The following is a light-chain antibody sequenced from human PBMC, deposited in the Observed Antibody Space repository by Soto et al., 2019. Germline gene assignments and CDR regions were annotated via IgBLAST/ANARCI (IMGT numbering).Light chain of an antibody. CDR1: QAISSS. Sequence: DIQMTQSPSSVSAFVGDTVTLTCRASQAISSSLAWYQQKPGKAPKLLMFAASSLQSGFPSRFSGGGSGTDFTLTISSLQPEDFATYYCQQSYSTPRTFGQGTKVEIK. CDR3: QQSYSTPRT. J-gene: IGKJ1*01. CDR2: AAS. V-gene: IGKV1-12*01.